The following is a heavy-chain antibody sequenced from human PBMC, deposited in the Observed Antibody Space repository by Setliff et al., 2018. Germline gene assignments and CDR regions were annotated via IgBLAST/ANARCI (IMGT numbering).Heavy chain of an antibody. J-gene: IGHJ4*02. CDR3: ARGASSPFATGL. CDR2: ISYSGST. CDR1: GGSISSGDYY. V-gene: IGHV4-61*08. D-gene: IGHD6-13*01. Sequence: SETLSLTCTVSGGSISSGDYYWSWIRQPPGKGLEWIGSISYSGSTNHNPSLKNRVTISVDTSKKQFSLKLSSVTSADTAVYYCARGASSPFATGLWGQGTLVTVSS.